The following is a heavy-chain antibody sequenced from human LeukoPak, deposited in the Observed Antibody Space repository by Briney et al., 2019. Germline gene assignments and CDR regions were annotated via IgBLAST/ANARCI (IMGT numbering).Heavy chain of an antibody. CDR3: ARDIKGQYQDAFDI. V-gene: IGHV3-7*01. D-gene: IGHD2-2*01. CDR2: IKQDGSEK. J-gene: IGHJ3*02. Sequence: PGGSLRLSCAASGFTVTYAWLSWVRQPPGKGLEWVANIKQDGSEKYYVDSVKGRFTISRDNTKNSLYLQMNSLRAEDTAVYYCARDIKGQYQDAFDIWGQGTMVTVSS. CDR1: GFTVTYAW.